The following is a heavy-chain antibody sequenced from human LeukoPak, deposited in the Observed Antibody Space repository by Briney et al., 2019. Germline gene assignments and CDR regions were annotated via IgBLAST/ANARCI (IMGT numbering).Heavy chain of an antibody. J-gene: IGHJ4*02. D-gene: IGHD2-2*01. CDR2: ISHDGSNK. CDR1: GFTFSSYG. CDR3: ASLTYCSSTSCYADDY. V-gene: IGHV3-30*03. Sequence: PGGSLRLSCAASGFTFSSYGMHWVRQAPGKELEWVAVISHDGSNKYYADSVKGRFTISRDNSKNTLYLQMNSLRAEDTAVYYCASLTYCSSTSCYADDYWGQGTLVTVSS.